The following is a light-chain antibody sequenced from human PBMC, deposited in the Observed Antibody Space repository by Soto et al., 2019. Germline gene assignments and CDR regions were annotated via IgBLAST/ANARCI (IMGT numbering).Light chain of an antibody. J-gene: IGLJ2*01. CDR3: SSYVGSGTYVV. CDR2: EGN. Sequence: QSALTQPASVSGYPGQSTIIACTGTSSNVGTYNLVSCYQQHQGNAPKIMIYEGNKRPSGVSNRFSGSKSGNTASLTTSGLHAEDEGDYYCSSYVGSGTYVVFGGGTKLTVL. V-gene: IGLV2-23*01. CDR1: SSNVGTYNL.